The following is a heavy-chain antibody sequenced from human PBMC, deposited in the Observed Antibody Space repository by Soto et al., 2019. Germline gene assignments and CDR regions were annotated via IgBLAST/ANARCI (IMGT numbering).Heavy chain of an antibody. Sequence: PGGSLRLSCAASGFTFYNYAMNWVRQAPGKGLEWVSGISGTGYGTYYADPVKGRFTISRDSSNNTLYLQMNSLRGEDTAIYYCAKARQAQSHYYYGMDVWGQGTPVTVSS. J-gene: IGHJ6*02. CDR3: AKARQAQSHYYYGMDV. CDR2: ISGTGYGT. CDR1: GFTFYNYA. V-gene: IGHV3-23*01. D-gene: IGHD6-19*01.